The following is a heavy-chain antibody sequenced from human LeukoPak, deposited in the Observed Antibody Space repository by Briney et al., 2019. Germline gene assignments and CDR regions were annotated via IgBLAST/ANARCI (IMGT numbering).Heavy chain of an antibody. CDR3: AREEAVAGTQLDY. CDR2: INPGGRST. V-gene: IGHV1-46*01. D-gene: IGHD6-19*01. Sequence: ASVKVSCKASGYTFTNYYIHWVRQAPGQGLEWMGIINPGGRSTSYAQKFQGRVTMTRDTSTSTVYMELSSLRSEDTAVYYCAREEAVAGTQLDYWGQGTLVTVSS. J-gene: IGHJ4*02. CDR1: GYTFTNYY.